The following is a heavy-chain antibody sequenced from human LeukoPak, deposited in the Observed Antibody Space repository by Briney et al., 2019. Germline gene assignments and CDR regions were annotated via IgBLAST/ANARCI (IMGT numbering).Heavy chain of an antibody. V-gene: IGHV1-18*01. CDR2: ISAYNGNT. J-gene: IGHJ6*02. D-gene: IGHD4-11*01. CDR1: GYTFTSYG. Sequence: EASVKVSCKASGYTFTSYGISWVRQAPGQGLEWMGWISAYNGNTNYAQKLQGRVTMTTDTSTSTAYMELRSLRSDDTAVYYCARAYYSTPPHYYYYGMDVWGQGTTVTVSS. CDR3: ARAYYSTPPHYYYYGMDV.